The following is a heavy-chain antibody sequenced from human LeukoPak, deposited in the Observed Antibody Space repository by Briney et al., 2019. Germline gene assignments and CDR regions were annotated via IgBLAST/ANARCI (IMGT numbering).Heavy chain of an antibody. CDR3: ARVQGGWSRIGYFQH. CDR1: GGSISSSSYY. V-gene: IGHV4-39*07. D-gene: IGHD6-19*01. CDR2: IYYSGST. J-gene: IGHJ1*01. Sequence: SETLPLTCTVSGGSISSSSYYWGWIRQPPGKGLEWIGSIYYSGSTYYNPSLKSRVTISVDTSKNQFSLKLSSVTAADTAVYYCARVQGGWSRIGYFQHWGQGTLVTVSS.